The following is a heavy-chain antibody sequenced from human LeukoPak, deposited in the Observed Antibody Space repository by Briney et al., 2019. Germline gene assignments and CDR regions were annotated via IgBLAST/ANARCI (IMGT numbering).Heavy chain of an antibody. CDR1: GFTFSSYG. V-gene: IGHV3-30*02. J-gene: IGHJ5*02. D-gene: IGHD6-13*01. Sequence: PGGSLRLSCAASGFTFSSYGMHWVRQAPGKGLEWVAFIRYDGSNKYYANSVKGRFTISRDNSKNTLYLQMNSLRAEDTAVYYCAKDLSSWVYNWFDPWGQGTLVTVSS. CDR3: AKDLSSWVYNWFDP. CDR2: IRYDGSNK.